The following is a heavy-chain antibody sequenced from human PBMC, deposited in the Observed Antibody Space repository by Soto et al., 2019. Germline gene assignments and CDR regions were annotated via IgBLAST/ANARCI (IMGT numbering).Heavy chain of an antibody. CDR1: GGSISSSSYY. V-gene: IGHV4-39*01. D-gene: IGHD3-3*01. CDR2: IYYSGST. CDR3: ARRAYDFWTGYHGISLDY. J-gene: IGHJ4*02. Sequence: PSETLSLTCTVSGGSISSSSYYWGWIPQPPGKGLEWIGSIYYSGSTYYNPSLKSRVTISVDTSKNQFSLKLSYVTAADTAVSYSARRAYDFWTGYHGISLDYWGQLTLGAFCS.